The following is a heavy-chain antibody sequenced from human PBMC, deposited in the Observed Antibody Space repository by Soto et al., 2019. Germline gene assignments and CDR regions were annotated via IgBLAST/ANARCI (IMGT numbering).Heavy chain of an antibody. V-gene: IGHV2-70*12. CDR1: GFSLTTPGMC. J-gene: IGHJ6*02. CDR2: IDWDDDK. D-gene: IGHD3-10*01. Sequence: GSGPTLVNPRQTLTLTCTFSGFSLTTPGMCVSWIHQPPGKALEWLAVIDWDDDKYYSTSLKTRLSISMDTSKNQVVLEMTNVAPVDTATYYCAHIRGAGAYYYYPMDVWGQGTTVTVS. CDR3: AHIRGAGAYYYYPMDV.